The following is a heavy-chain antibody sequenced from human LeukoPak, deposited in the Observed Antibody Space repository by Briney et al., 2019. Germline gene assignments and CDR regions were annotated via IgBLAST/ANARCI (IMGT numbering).Heavy chain of an antibody. D-gene: IGHD3-10*01. CDR1: GFTFSSYS. CDR2: ISSSSSYI. CDR3: ASSFYGSGTYLPIGY. V-gene: IGHV3-21*01. Sequence: PGGSLRLSCAASGFTFSSYSMNWVRQAPGKGLEWVSSISSSSSYIYYADSVKGRFTIPRDNAKNSLYLQMNSLRAEDTAVYYCASSFYGSGTYLPIGYWGQGTLVTVSS. J-gene: IGHJ4*02.